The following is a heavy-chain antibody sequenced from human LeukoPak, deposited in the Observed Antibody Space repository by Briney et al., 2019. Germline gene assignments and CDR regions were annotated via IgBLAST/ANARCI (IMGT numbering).Heavy chain of an antibody. V-gene: IGHV3-30*01. D-gene: IGHD2-2*01. CDR1: GFTFSSYA. J-gene: IGHJ4*02. CDR2: ISNDGSNK. Sequence: GRSLRLSCAVSGFTFSSYAMHWVRQAPGQGLEWVAVISNDGSNKYYADSVKGRFTISRDNSKNTLYLQMNSVRAEDTAVYYCARGYCSSTSCYRRSYFDYWGQGTLVTVSS. CDR3: ARGYCSSTSCYRRSYFDY.